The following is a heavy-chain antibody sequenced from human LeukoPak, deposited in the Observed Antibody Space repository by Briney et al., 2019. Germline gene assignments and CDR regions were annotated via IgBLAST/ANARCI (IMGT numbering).Heavy chain of an antibody. Sequence: ASVRVSCKASGYTFTDYYMHWVRQAPGQGLEWMGCITPNIDGTDYAQKFQGRVTMTRDTSISTAYMELSRLSSDDTAVYYCASGDYSGTKPDPIDMWGQGTMVTVSS. J-gene: IGHJ3*02. CDR3: ASGDYSGTKPDPIDM. CDR2: ITPNIDGT. D-gene: IGHD3-10*01. CDR1: GYTFTDYY. V-gene: IGHV1-2*02.